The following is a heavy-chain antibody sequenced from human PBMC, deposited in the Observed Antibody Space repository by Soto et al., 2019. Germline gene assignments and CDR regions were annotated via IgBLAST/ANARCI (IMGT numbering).Heavy chain of an antibody. J-gene: IGHJ2*01. D-gene: IGHD6-19*01. V-gene: IGHV3-9*01. Sequence: GGSLRLSCAASGFTFDDYAMHWVRQAPGKGLEWVSGISWNSGSIGYADSVKGRFTISRDNAKNSLYLQMNSLRAEDTALYYCATFSGIAVAGPDWYFDLWGRGTLVTVSS. CDR1: GFTFDDYA. CDR2: ISWNSGSI. CDR3: ATFSGIAVAGPDWYFDL.